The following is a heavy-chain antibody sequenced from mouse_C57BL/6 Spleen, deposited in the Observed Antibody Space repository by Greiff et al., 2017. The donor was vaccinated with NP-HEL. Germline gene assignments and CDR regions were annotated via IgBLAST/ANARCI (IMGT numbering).Heavy chain of an antibody. J-gene: IGHJ1*03. CDR3: AREGDYYGSRDWYFDV. V-gene: IGHV1-9*01. D-gene: IGHD1-1*01. Sequence: VKVVESGAELMKPGASVKLSCKATGYTFTGYWIEWVKQRPGHGLEWIGEILPGSGSTNYNEKFKGKATFTADTSSNTAYMQLSSLTTEDSAIYYCAREGDYYGSRDWYFDVWGTGTTVTVSS. CDR2: ILPGSGST. CDR1: GYTFTGYW.